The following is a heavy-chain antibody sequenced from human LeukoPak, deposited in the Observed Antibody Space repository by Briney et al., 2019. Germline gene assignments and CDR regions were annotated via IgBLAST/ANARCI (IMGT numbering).Heavy chain of an antibody. D-gene: IGHD2-2*01. Sequence: ASVKVSCKASGYTFTGYYMHWVRQAPGQGLEWMGWINPNSGGTNYAQKFQGRVTTTRDTSISTAYMELSRLRSDDTAVYYCARERSYCSSTSCYFYYFDYWGQGTLVTVSS. V-gene: IGHV1-2*02. CDR2: INPNSGGT. CDR3: ARERSYCSSTSCYFYYFDY. J-gene: IGHJ4*02. CDR1: GYTFTGYY.